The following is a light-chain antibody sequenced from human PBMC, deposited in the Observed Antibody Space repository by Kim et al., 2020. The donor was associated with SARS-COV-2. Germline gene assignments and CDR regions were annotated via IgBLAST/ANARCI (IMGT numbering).Light chain of an antibody. Sequence: GQSVTISCTGNSSDVGGYNYVSQYQRHTGKAPKLMIYEVSKRPSGVPDRFSGSKSGNTASLTVAGLQAEDAADYYCSSYAGSNNLVFGGGTQLTVL. J-gene: IGLJ2*01. CDR2: EVS. V-gene: IGLV2-8*01. CDR3: SSYAGSNNLV. CDR1: SSDVGGYNY.